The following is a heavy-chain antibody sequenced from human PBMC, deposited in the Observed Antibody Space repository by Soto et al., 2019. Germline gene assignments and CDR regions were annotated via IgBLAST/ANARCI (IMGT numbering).Heavy chain of an antibody. CDR1: GFTSSYYA. V-gene: IGHV3-23*01. CDR3: AKCNGSAAGYYRGMDV. D-gene: IGHD1-26*01. J-gene: IGHJ6*02. CDR2: KRVPAGET. Sequence: EVELLESGGGVVQPGGSLRLSCVASGFTSSYYAMTWVRQAPGKGLEGVAEKRVPAGETFYADSVRGRFTIPRDSSKNTLLLQADSRRAEDTATSFCAKCNGSAAGYYRGMDVWGQGTAVTVSS.